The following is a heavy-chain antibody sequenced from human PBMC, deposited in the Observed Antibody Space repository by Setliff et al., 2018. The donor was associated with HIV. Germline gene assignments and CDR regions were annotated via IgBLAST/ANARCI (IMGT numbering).Heavy chain of an antibody. J-gene: IGHJ3*02. Sequence: RASVKVSCKVSGYSLTELSIHWVRQAPGEGLEWVGGFDPEDDETVYAEKFQGRVTMTEDTSTDTAYMALSSLRSEDTAMYYCATSGFYDILTGPTPGVFDIWGQGTMVTVSS. CDR3: ATSGFYDILTGPTPGVFDI. CDR1: GYSLTELS. CDR2: FDPEDDET. D-gene: IGHD3-9*01. V-gene: IGHV1-24*01.